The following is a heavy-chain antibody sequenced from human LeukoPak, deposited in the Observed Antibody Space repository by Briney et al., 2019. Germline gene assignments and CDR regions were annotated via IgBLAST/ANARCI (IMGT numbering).Heavy chain of an antibody. J-gene: IGHJ4*02. CDR1: GFTFSSYA. CDR3: ARDSGSSVDY. V-gene: IGHV3-30-3*01. CDR2: ISYDGSNK. D-gene: IGHD1-26*01. Sequence: GGSLRLSCAASGFTFSSYAMHWVRQAPGKGLEWVAVISYDGSNKYYADSVKGRFTISRDNSKNTLYLQMNSLRAEDTAVYYCARDSGSSVDYWGQGTLVIVSS.